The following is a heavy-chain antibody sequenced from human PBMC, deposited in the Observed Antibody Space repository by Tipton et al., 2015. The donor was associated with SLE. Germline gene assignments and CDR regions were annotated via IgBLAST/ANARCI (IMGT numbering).Heavy chain of an antibody. Sequence: GLVKPSETLSLTCTVSGGSISSSSYYWGRIRQPPGKGLEWIGSIYYSGSTNYNPSLKSRVTISVDTSKNQFSLKLSSVTAADTAVYYCARDSYYDSSGYYYDWYFDLWGRGTLVTVSS. CDR2: IYYSGST. J-gene: IGHJ2*01. CDR1: GGSISSSSYY. V-gene: IGHV4-39*07. CDR3: ARDSYYDSSGYYYDWYFDL. D-gene: IGHD3-22*01.